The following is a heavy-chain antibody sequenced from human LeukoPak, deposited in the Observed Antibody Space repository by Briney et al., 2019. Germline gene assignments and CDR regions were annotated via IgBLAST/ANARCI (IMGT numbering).Heavy chain of an antibody. D-gene: IGHD1-26*01. CDR1: GGSISSHY. J-gene: IGHJ4*02. CDR3: ARDRVGGSYYDY. Sequence: SETLSLTCTVSGGSISSHYWSWIRQPPGKGLEWIGYIYYSGSTNYNPSLKSRVTISVDTSKNQFSLKLSSVTAADTAVYYCARDRVGGSYYDYWGQETLVTVSS. V-gene: IGHV4-59*11. CDR2: IYYSGST.